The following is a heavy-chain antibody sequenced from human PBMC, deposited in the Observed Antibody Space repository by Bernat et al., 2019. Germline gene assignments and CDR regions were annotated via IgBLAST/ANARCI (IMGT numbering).Heavy chain of an antibody. CDR2: IYYSGST. V-gene: IGHV4-59*01. D-gene: IGHD4-23*01. CDR1: GGSISSYY. J-gene: IGHJ4*02. CDR3: ARAPDYGGNGEFDY. Sequence: QVQLLESGPGLVKPSETLSLTCTVSGGSISSYYWSWIRQPPGKGLEWIGYIYYSGSTNYNPSLKSRVTISVDTSKNQFSLKLSSVTAADTAVYYCARAPDYGGNGEFDYWGQGTLVTVSS.